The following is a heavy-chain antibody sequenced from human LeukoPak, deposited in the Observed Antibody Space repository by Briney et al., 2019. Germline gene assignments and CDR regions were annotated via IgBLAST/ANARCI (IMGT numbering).Heavy chain of an antibody. D-gene: IGHD1-26*01. J-gene: IGHJ4*02. CDR1: GGSISSYY. Sequence: SETPSLTCTVSGGSISSYYWSWIRQPPGKGLEWIGYIYYSGSTNYNPSLKSRVTISVDTSKNQFSLKLSSVTAADTAVYYCARHRIVGAYYFDYWGQGTLVTVSS. CDR3: ARHRIVGAYYFDY. V-gene: IGHV4-59*08. CDR2: IYYSGST.